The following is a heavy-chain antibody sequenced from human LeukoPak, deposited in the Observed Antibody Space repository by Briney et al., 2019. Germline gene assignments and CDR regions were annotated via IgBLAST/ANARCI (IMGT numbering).Heavy chain of an antibody. CDR3: ARYTYDSSGSSPYYGMDV. V-gene: IGHV1-69*04. Sequence: ASVKVSCKASGGTFSSYAISWVRQAPGQGLEWMGRIIPILGIANYAQKFQGRVTITADKSTSTAYMELSSLRSEDTAVYYCARYTYDSSGSSPYYGMDVWGQGTTVTVSS. CDR1: GGTFSSYA. J-gene: IGHJ6*02. CDR2: IIPILGIA. D-gene: IGHD3-22*01.